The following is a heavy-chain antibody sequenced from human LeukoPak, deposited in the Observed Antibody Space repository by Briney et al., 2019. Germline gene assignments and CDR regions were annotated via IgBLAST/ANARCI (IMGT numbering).Heavy chain of an antibody. V-gene: IGHV3-30*03. CDR2: ISYDGSNK. D-gene: IGHD3-10*01. J-gene: IGHJ3*02. CDR3: ARDPMVRGVPDAFDI. CDR1: GFTFSSYG. Sequence: GGSLRLSCAASGFTFSSYGMHWVRQAPGKGLEWVAVISYDGSNKYYADSVKGRFTISRDNSKNTLYLQMNSLRAEDTAVYYCARDPMVRGVPDAFDIWGQGTMVTVSS.